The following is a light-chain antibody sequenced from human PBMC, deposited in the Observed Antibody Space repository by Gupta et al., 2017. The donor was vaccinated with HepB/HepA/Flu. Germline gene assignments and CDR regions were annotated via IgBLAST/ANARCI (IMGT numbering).Light chain of an antibody. CDR3: CSYAGSYGVV. CDR1: SSDVGGYNY. J-gene: IGLJ2*01. V-gene: IGLV2-11*01. CDR2: DVS. Sequence: QYALTQPSSVPRSPGQSVPISSAGTSSDVGGYNYVSWYQQHPGKAPKLMIYDVSKRLSGVPDRFSGSKSGNTASLTISGLQAEDEADYYCCSYAGSYGVVFGGGTKLTVL.